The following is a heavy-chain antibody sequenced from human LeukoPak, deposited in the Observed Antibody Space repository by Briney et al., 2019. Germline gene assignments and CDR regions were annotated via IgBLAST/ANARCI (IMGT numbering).Heavy chain of an antibody. J-gene: IGHJ5*02. V-gene: IGHV3-20*04. Sequence: GGSLRLSCAASGFTFDDYAMHWVRQAPGKGLEWVSGINWNGGSTGYADSVKGRFTISRDNSKNTLYLQMNSLRAEDTAVYYCAKARGGGRIYVWFDPWGQGTLVTVSS. CDR3: AKARGGGRIYVWFDP. CDR1: GFTFDDYA. CDR2: INWNGGST. D-gene: IGHD2-15*01.